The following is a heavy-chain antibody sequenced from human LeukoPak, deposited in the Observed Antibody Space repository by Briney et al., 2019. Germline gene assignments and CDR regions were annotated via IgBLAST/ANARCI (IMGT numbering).Heavy chain of an antibody. CDR1: GGSISSSSYY. J-gene: IGHJ4*02. Sequence: NASETLSLTCTVSGGSISSSSYYWGWIRQPPGKGLEWIGSIYYSGSTYYNPSLKSRVTISVDTSKNQFSLKLSPVTAADTAVYYCARQGIVPNYYFDYWGQGTLVTVSS. CDR3: ARQGIVPNYYFDY. CDR2: IYYSGST. V-gene: IGHV4-39*01. D-gene: IGHD2-2*01.